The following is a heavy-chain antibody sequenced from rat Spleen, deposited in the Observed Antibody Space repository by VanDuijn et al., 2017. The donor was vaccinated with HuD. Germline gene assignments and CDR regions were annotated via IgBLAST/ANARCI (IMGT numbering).Heavy chain of an antibody. CDR3: ATYSDYATSPFAY. D-gene: IGHD1-6*01. CDR2: ISTGGGNT. V-gene: IGHV5S13*01. Sequence: VQLKESGPGLVQPSQTLSLTCTVSGFSLTNNGVSWVRQAPTKGLDWVASISTGGGNTYYRDSVKGRFTISRDNAKSTLFLQMGSLRSEDTATYYCATYSDYATSPFAYWGRGTLVTVSS. CDR1: GFSLTNNG. J-gene: IGHJ3*01.